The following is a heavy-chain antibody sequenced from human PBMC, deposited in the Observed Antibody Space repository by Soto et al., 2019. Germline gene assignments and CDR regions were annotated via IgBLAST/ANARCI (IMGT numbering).Heavy chain of an antibody. Sequence: SETLSLTCTVSGGSISSYYWSWIRQPPGKGLEWIGYIYYSGSTNYNPSLKSRVTISVDTSKNQFSLKLSSVTAADTAVYYCARDSGGYCSGGSCYFDYWGQGTLVTVSS. V-gene: IGHV4-59*01. CDR3: ARDSGGYCSGGSCYFDY. CDR2: IYYSGST. CDR1: GGSISSYY. D-gene: IGHD2-15*01. J-gene: IGHJ4*02.